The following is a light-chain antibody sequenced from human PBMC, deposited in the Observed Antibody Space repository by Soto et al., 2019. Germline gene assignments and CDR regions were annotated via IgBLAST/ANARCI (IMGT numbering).Light chain of an antibody. CDR1: SSDVGGYNY. J-gene: IGLJ1*01. CDR2: DVS. V-gene: IGLV2-14*01. CDR3: SSYTSSSLYV. Sequence: QSALTQPASVSGSPGQSITISCTGTSSDVGGYNYVSWYQQHPGKAPKLMIYDVSNRPSGVSNRFSGSKSGNTASLTISGLQAEDEADYYCSSYTSSSLYVLGTVTKLTVL.